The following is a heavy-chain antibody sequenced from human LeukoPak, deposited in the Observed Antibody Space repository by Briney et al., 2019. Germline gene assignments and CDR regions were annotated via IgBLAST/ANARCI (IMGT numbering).Heavy chain of an antibody. D-gene: IGHD3-10*01. CDR3: AREVTMVRGVIKKEYYFDY. CDR2: INHSGGT. J-gene: IGHJ4*02. CDR1: GGSFSGYY. Sequence: SSETLSLTCAVYGGSFSGYYWSWIRQPPGKGLEWIGEINHSGGTKYNPSLKSRVTISVDTSKNQFSLKLSSVTAADTAVYYCAREVTMVRGVIKKEYYFDYWGQGTLVTVSS. V-gene: IGHV4-34*01.